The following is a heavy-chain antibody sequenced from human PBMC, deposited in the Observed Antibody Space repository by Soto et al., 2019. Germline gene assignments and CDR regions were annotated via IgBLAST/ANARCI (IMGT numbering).Heavy chain of an antibody. D-gene: IGHD2-2*01. CDR2: IIPISGTA. J-gene: IGHJ6*02. CDR1: GGTFSSYA. CDR3: ARSHGSSTSLEIYYYYYYGMDV. V-gene: IGHV1-69*01. Sequence: QVQLVQCGAEVKKPGSSVKVSCKASGGTFSSYAISWVRQAPGQGLEWMGGIIPISGTANYAQKFQGRVTITADESTSTVYMELSSLRSEDTAVYFCARSHGSSTSLEIYYYYYYGMDVWGQGTTVTVSS.